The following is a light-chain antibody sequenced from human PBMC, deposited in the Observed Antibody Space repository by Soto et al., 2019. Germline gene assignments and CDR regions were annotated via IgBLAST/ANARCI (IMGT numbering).Light chain of an antibody. V-gene: IGKV1-13*02. J-gene: IGKJ5*01. CDR3: QQFNSTGIT. CDR2: DAS. CDR1: QGISSA. Sequence: AIQLTQSPSSLSASVGDRVTITCWASQGISSALAWYQQKPGKAPKLLIYDASSLESGVPSRFSGSGSGTDFTLTISSLQPEDFATYYCQQFNSTGITFGQGTRLEIK.